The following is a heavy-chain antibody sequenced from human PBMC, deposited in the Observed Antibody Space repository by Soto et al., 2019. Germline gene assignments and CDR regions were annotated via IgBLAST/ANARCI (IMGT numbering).Heavy chain of an antibody. V-gene: IGHV4-39*07. J-gene: IGHJ4*02. CDR1: GGSISSGDYY. CDR2: TNHSGFT. Sequence: SETLSLTCTVSGGSISSGDYYWSWIRQPPGKGLEWIGETNHSGFTNYNPSLTGRVTISLDTSKSQFSLKLSSLTAADTAFYFCARGHGRFAHWGQGTLVTVSS. CDR3: ARGHGRFAH.